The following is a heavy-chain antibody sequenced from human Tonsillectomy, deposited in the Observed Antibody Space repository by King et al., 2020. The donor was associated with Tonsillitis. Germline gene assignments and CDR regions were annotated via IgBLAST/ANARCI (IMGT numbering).Heavy chain of an antibody. CDR3: ARVAVAGRSSYGMDV. CDR1: GYTFTSYY. Sequence: QLVQSGAEVKKPGASVKISCKASGYTFTSYYMHWVRQAPGQGFEWMGIINPSGGSTSYAQKFQGRVTMTRDTSTRTVYMELSSLRSEDTAVYYCARVAVAGRSSYGMDVWGPGTTVTVSS. D-gene: IGHD6-19*01. J-gene: IGHJ6*02. V-gene: IGHV1-46*01. CDR2: INPSGGST.